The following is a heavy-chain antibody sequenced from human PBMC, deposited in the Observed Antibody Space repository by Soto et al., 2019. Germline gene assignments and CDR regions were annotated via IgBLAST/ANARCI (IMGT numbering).Heavy chain of an antibody. J-gene: IGHJ4*02. V-gene: IGHV1-69*02. Sequence: VQLVQSGAEVKKPGSSVKVSCKTSGGTFNTYPFSWVRQAPGQGLEWMGTFIPILNLATYAQAFQGRVTITADKSTSTAYTELSSLESEGTAIEYCARGQRGVAGAPAAWPSPLDYWGKGTLVTVSS. CDR2: FIPILNLA. CDR3: ARGQRGVAGAPAAWPSPLDY. CDR1: GGTFNTYP. D-gene: IGHD3-10*01.